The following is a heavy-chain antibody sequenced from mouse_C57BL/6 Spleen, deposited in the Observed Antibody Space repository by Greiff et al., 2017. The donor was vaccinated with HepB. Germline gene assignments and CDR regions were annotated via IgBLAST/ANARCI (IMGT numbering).Heavy chain of an antibody. CDR1: GYSFTGYY. Sequence: VQLQQSGPELVKPGASVKISCKASGYSFTGYYMNWVKQSPEKSLEWIGEINPSTGGTTYNQKFKAKATLTVDKSSSTAYMQLKSLTSEDSAVYYCAPTVVADYYAMDYWGQGTSVTVSS. V-gene: IGHV1-42*01. CDR2: INPSTGGT. J-gene: IGHJ4*01. D-gene: IGHD1-1*01. CDR3: APTVVADYYAMDY.